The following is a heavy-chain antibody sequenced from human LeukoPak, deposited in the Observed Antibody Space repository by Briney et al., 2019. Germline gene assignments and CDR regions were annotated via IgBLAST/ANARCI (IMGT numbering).Heavy chain of an antibody. Sequence: SVKVSCKASGFTFTSSAMQWVRQARGQRLEWIGWIVVGSGNTNYAQKSQGRVTMTRDTSISTAYMELSRLGSDDTAVYYCASTIAASLFDYWGQGTLVTVSS. CDR1: GFTFTSSA. CDR2: IVVGSGNT. V-gene: IGHV1-58*02. CDR3: ASTIAASLFDY. J-gene: IGHJ4*02. D-gene: IGHD2-15*01.